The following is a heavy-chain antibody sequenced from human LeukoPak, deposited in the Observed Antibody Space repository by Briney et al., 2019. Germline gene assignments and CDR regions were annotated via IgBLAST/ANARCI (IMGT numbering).Heavy chain of an antibody. Sequence: SETLSLTCAVYGGSFSGYYWSWIRQPPGKGLEWIGEINHSGSTNYNPSLKSRVTISVDTSKNQFSLKLSSVTAADTAVYYCARAANGSNNSPNHSAWFDPWGQGTLVTVSS. J-gene: IGHJ5*02. D-gene: IGHD1-20*01. CDR1: GGSFSGYY. V-gene: IGHV4-34*01. CDR3: ARAANGSNNSPNHSAWFDP. CDR2: INHSGST.